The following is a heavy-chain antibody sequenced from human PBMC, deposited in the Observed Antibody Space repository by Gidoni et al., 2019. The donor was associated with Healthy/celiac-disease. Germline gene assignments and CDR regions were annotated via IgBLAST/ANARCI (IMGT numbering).Heavy chain of an antibody. V-gene: IGHV4-34*01. CDR2: INHSGST. CDR3: ARQRFLRLTVTKLFWFDP. D-gene: IGHD4-17*01. CDR1: GGSFSGYY. J-gene: IGHJ5*02. Sequence: QVQLQQWGAGLLKPSETLSTTCAVYGGSFSGYYWSWIRQPPGKGLEWIGEINHSGSTNYTPALKSRVTISVDTSKNPFSLKLSSVTAADTAVYYCARQRFLRLTVTKLFWFDPWGQGTLVTVSS.